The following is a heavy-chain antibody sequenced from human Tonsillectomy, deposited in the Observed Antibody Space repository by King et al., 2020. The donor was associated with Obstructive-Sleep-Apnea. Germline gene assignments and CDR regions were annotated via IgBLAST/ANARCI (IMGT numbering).Heavy chain of an antibody. Sequence: VQLVESGGGLVQPGGSLRLSCAASGFTFSSYSMNWVRQAPGKGLEWVSYISSSSSTIYYADSVKGRFTISRDNAKNSLYLQMNSLRAEDTAVYYCARIGGSGWYYFDYWGQGTLVTVSS. V-gene: IGHV3-48*04. J-gene: IGHJ4*02. CDR3: ARIGGSGWYYFDY. D-gene: IGHD6-19*01. CDR2: ISSSSSTI. CDR1: GFTFSSYS.